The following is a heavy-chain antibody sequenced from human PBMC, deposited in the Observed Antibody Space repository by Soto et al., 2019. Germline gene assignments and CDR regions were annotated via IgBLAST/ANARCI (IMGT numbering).Heavy chain of an antibody. J-gene: IGHJ6*02. CDR2: MHHSGST. CDR3: ARADNWNGYYYYGMDV. V-gene: IGHV4-38-2*01. D-gene: IGHD1-20*01. CDR1: GYSISSGYY. Sequence: SETLSLTCAVSGYSISSGYYWGWIRQPPGKGLEWIASMHHSGSTYYNPSLKSRVTISVDTSKNQFALKLSSVTAAVTAVYYCARADNWNGYYYYGMDVWGQGTTVTVSS.